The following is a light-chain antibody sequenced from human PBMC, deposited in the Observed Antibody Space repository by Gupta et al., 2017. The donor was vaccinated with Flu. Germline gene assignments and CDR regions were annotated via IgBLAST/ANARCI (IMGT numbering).Light chain of an antibody. Sequence: VESATLSCRASKSVSSNLAWYQQKPGQAPRLLIYGASTRATGIPARFSGSGSGTEFTLTISSLQSEDFAVYYCQQYNNWLGTFGQGTKLDIK. V-gene: IGKV3-15*01. CDR2: GAS. CDR3: QQYNNWLGT. CDR1: KSVSSN. J-gene: IGKJ2*01.